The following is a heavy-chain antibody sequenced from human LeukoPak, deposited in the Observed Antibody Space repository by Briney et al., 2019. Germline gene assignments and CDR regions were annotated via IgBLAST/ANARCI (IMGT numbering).Heavy chain of an antibody. CDR3: AREGPSHGLNYYYYYYMDV. J-gene: IGHJ6*03. Sequence: GGSLRLSCAASGFTFSSYWMHWVRQAPGKGLVWVSRINSDGSSTSYADSVKGRFTISRDNAKNTLYLQMNSLRAEDTAVYYCAREGPSHGLNYYYYYYMDVWGKGTTVTVSS. CDR1: GFTFSSYW. CDR2: INSDGSST. D-gene: IGHD6-25*01. V-gene: IGHV3-74*01.